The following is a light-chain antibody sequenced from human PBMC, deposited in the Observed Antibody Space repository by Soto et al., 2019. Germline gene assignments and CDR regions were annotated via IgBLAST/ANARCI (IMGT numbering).Light chain of an antibody. CDR1: QSISSY. CDR3: QQSYSTPWP. CDR2: AAS. V-gene: IGKV1-39*01. Sequence: DIQMTQSPSSLSASVGDRVTITCRASQSISSYLNWYQQKPGKAPKLLIYAASSLQSGVPSRFSGSGSGTDFTLTISSLQPEDFATYYCQQSYSTPWPFGQGPKADI. J-gene: IGKJ1*01.